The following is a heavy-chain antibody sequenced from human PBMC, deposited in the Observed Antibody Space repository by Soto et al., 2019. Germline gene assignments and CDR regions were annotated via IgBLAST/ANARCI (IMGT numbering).Heavy chain of an antibody. CDR3: TRPSKDGYSFGY. CDR1: GFTFTDSA. CDR2: IRSKTNNYAT. V-gene: IGHV3-73*01. D-gene: IGHD4-4*01. J-gene: IGHJ4*02. Sequence: EVQLVESGGGLVQPGGSLKLSCAASGFTFTDSAFHWVRQASGKGLEWVGRIRSKTNNYATAHAASVTGRFSISRDDSRNMAYLQMNILKTEDTAVYYCTRPSKDGYSFGYWGQGTLVTVSS.